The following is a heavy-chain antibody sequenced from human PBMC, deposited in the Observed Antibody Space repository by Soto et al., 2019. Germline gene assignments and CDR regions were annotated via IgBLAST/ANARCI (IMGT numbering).Heavy chain of an antibody. Sequence: KASETLSLTCTVSGGSISSGGYYWSWIRQHPGKGLEWIGYIYYSGSTYYNPSLKSRVTISVDTSKNQFSLKLSSVTAADTAVYYCARLSLRDSWFDPWGQGTLVTVSS. CDR3: ARLSLRDSWFDP. D-gene: IGHD3-16*02. CDR2: IYYSGST. V-gene: IGHV4-31*03. J-gene: IGHJ5*02. CDR1: GGSISSGGYY.